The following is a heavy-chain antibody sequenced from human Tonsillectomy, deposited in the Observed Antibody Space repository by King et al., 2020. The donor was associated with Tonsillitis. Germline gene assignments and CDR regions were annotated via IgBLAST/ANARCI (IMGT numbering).Heavy chain of an antibody. Sequence: VQLVESGAEVKKPGESLKISCKGSGYSFSSYWIGWVRQRPGKGREWMGIIYPGDFDTSYSPSFQGQVTISDDKTISTAYLQWSSLKATDTAMYYCARLSSSWYPPFDYWGQGTLVTVSS. V-gene: IGHV5-51*01. J-gene: IGHJ4*02. CDR3: ARLSSSWYPPFDY. D-gene: IGHD6-13*01. CDR1: GYSFSSYW. CDR2: IYPGDFDT.